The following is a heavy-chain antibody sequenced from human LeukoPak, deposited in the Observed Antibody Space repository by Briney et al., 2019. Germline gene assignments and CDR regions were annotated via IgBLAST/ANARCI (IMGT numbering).Heavy chain of an antibody. D-gene: IGHD2-8*01. CDR1: GFTFSSYA. V-gene: IGHV3-23*01. CDR2: ISGSGGST. J-gene: IGHJ4*02. CDR3: AKDRSDNNTWYAGSH. Sequence: GGSLRLSCAASGFTFSSYAMSWVRQAPGKGLEWVSAISGSGGSTYYADSVKGRFNISRDNSKNTLYLQMNSLRAEDTAVYYCAKDRSDNNTWYAGSHWGQGTLVTVSS.